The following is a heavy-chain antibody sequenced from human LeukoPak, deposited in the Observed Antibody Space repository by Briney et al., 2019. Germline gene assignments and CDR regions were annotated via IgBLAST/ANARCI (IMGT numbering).Heavy chain of an antibody. V-gene: IGHV1-18*01. CDR2: ISAYNGNT. CDR1: GYTFSSYG. Sequence: ASVKVSCKASGYTFSSYGISWVRQAPGQGLEWMGWISAYNGNTNYAQKFQVRVIMTTDTYTNTAHMELRSLRSVDTAVYYCARNLGYSTLHFDYWGQGTLVTVSS. D-gene: IGHD3-22*01. CDR3: ARNLGYSTLHFDY. J-gene: IGHJ4*02.